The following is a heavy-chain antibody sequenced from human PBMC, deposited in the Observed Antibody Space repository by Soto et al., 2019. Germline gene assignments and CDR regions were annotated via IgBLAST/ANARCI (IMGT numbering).Heavy chain of an antibody. CDR2: ITPYNGNT. Sequence: QVQLVQSGAEVKNPGASVKVSCQASNYLFGAFGISWVRQAPGQGLEWMGWITPYNGNTHYAEKCQDRVTMTADKSTTTAYMEVRRLTSDDTAVYFCARISARRNDFDVWGQGTVVTVSS. CDR3: ARISARRNDFDV. J-gene: IGHJ3*01. CDR1: NYLFGAFG. V-gene: IGHV1-18*01.